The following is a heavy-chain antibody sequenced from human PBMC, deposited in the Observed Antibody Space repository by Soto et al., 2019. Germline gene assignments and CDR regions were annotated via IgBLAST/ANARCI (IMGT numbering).Heavy chain of an antibody. CDR2: IGYDGSSK. V-gene: IGHV3-33*01. Sequence: QVQLVESGGGVVQPGRSLRLSCAASGFTFSRFGMNWVRQAPGKGLEWVAGIGYDGSSKYYAESVKGRLTIFRDNSKNTLYVQMNSLRVEDTAVYYCARDRVSYSGYGEAFDIWGQGKMVTVSS. CDR3: ARDRVSYSGYGEAFDI. D-gene: IGHD5-12*01. J-gene: IGHJ3*02. CDR1: GFTFSRFG.